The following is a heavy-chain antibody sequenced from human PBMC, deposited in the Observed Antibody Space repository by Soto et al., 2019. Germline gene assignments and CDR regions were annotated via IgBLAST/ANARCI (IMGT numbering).Heavy chain of an antibody. J-gene: IGHJ6*02. CDR1: GGSISSDNYY. CDR3: ARASATAGYYFYGMDV. D-gene: IGHD6-13*01. CDR2: IDHSGGT. Sequence: SETLSLTCSVSGGSISSDNYYWTWIRQPPGRGLEWIGHIDHSGGTYYNPPLKSRVTISVETSKNQFSLKLSSVTAADTAVYYCARASATAGYYFYGMDVWGQGTTVTVSS. V-gene: IGHV4-30-4*01.